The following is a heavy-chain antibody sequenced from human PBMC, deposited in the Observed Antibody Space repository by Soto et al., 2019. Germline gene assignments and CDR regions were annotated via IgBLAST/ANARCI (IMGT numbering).Heavy chain of an antibody. V-gene: IGHV1-24*01. CDR1: GYTLTELS. CDR2: FDPEDGET. J-gene: IGHJ3*02. Sequence: ASVRVSCKVSGYTLTELSMHWVRQAPGKGLEWMGGFDPEDGETIYAQKFQGRVTMTEDTSTDTAYMELSSLRSEDTAVYYCAKKALVVTDGAFDIWGQGTMVTVSS. CDR3: AKKALVVTDGAFDI. D-gene: IGHD2-21*02.